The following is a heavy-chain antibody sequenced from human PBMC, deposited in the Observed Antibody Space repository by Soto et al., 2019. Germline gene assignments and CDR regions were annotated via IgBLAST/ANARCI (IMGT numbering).Heavy chain of an antibody. CDR1: GDSVSSNSAA. D-gene: IGHD4-17*01. Sequence: SQTLSLTCAISGDSVSSNSAAWNWIRQSPSRGLEWLGRTYYRSKWYNDYAVSVKSRITINPDTSKNQFSLQLNSVTPEDTAVYDCARDDYGGKIGYYYGMDVWGQGTTVTVSS. J-gene: IGHJ6*02. CDR3: ARDDYGGKIGYYYGMDV. V-gene: IGHV6-1*01. CDR2: TYYRSKWYN.